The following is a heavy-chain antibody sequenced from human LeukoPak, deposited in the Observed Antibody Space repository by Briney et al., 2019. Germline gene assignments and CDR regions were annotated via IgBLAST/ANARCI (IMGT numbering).Heavy chain of an antibody. V-gene: IGHV3-21*01. CDR2: ISSSSRDI. D-gene: IGHD3-22*01. Sequence: GGSLRLSCAASGFTSSSYTMNWVRQAPGKGLEWVSSISSSSRDINYADSVKGRFTISRDNAKNSLYLQINNLRAEDTAAYHCARVGYYDDRYPFDYWGQGTLVTVSS. CDR1: GFTSSSYT. CDR3: ARVGYYDDRYPFDY. J-gene: IGHJ4*02.